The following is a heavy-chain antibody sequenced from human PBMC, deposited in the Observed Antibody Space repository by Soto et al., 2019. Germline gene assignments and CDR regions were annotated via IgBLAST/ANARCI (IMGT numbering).Heavy chain of an antibody. CDR3: ARDLAGAPYVDL. D-gene: IGHD1-26*01. V-gene: IGHV3-72*01. CDR1: GFIFSDQY. J-gene: IGHJ2*01. CDR2: IRNKANSYTR. Sequence: EGQLVESGGGLVQPGGSLRLSCAASGFIFSDQYMDWVRQAPGKVLEWVGRIRNKANSYTREYAASVKGRFTISRDDSKNSLYLQMNSLKTEDTALYYCARDLAGAPYVDLWGRGTLVTVSS.